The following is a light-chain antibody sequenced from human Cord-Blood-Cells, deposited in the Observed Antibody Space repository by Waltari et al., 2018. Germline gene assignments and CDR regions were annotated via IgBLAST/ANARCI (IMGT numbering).Light chain of an antibody. CDR1: QSISSY. J-gene: IGKJ4*01. Sequence: DIQMTQSPSSLSASVGDRVTITCRASQSISSYFNLYQQKPGKAPKLLIYAASSLQSGVPSSFSGSGSGTDFTLTISSLQPEDFATYYCQQSYSTPLTFGGGTKVEIK. CDR3: QQSYSTPLT. V-gene: IGKV1-39*01. CDR2: AAS.